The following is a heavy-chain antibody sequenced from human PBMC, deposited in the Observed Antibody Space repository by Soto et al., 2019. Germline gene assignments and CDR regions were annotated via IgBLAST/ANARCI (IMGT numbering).Heavy chain of an antibody. CDR2: IRSKAYGGTT. CDR1: GFTFGDYA. Sequence: GGSLRLSCTASGFTFGDYAMSWFRQAPGKGLEWVGFIRSKAYGGTTEYAASVKGRFTISRDDSKSIAYLQMNSLKTEDTAVYYCTYGWELPRPSFDYWGQGTLVTVSS. V-gene: IGHV3-49*03. J-gene: IGHJ4*02. CDR3: TYGWELPRPSFDY. D-gene: IGHD1-26*01.